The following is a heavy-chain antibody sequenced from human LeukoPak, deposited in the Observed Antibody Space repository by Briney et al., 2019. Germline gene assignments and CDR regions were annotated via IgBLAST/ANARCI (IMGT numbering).Heavy chain of an antibody. J-gene: IGHJ4*02. D-gene: IGHD3-3*01. V-gene: IGHV4-59*01. CDR1: AVSISSYH. Sequence: SETLSLTCTGPAVSISSYHWSWIRQPPGKGLEWIGYMYYKGTIKYNPSLKSRVTISIDTSNNQFSLKLNSVTAADTAIYYCARGASGDFPDSWGQGILVTVSS. CDR3: ARGASGDFPDS. CDR2: MYYKGTI.